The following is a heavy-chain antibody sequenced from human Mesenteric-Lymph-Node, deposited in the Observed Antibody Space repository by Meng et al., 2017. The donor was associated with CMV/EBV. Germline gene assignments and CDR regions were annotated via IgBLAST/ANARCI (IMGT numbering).Heavy chain of an antibody. Sequence: GGSLRLSCAASGFTFDDYAMHWVRQAPGKGLEWVSGISWNSGRIGYADSVKGRFTISRDNAKNSLYLQMNSLRVEDTALYYCANGIGGPYYYGMDVWGQGTTVTVSS. J-gene: IGHJ6*02. V-gene: IGHV3-9*01. CDR3: ANGIGGPYYYGMDV. CDR2: ISWNSGRI. CDR1: GFTFDDYA. D-gene: IGHD1-26*01.